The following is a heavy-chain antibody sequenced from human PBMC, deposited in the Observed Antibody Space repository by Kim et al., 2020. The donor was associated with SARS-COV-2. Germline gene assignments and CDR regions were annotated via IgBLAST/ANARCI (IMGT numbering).Heavy chain of an antibody. CDR3: ARERDFGVVTTYYYYYGMDV. D-gene: IGHD3-3*01. J-gene: IGHJ6*02. Sequence: RFTISRDNAKNSLYLQMNSLRAEDTAVYYCARERDFGVVTTYYYYYGMDVWGQGTTVTVPS. V-gene: IGHV3-11*05.